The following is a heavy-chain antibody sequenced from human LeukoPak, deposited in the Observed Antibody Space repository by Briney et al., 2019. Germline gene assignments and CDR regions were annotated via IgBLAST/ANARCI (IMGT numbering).Heavy chain of an antibody. D-gene: IGHD3-9*01. J-gene: IGHJ4*02. V-gene: IGHV1-18*01. CDR1: GGTFSSYA. CDR3: ARDYDILTGYYKSSGY. CDR2: ISAYNGNT. Sequence: GSSVKVSCKASGGTFSSYAISWVRQAPGQGLEWMGWISAYNGNTNYAQKLQGRVTMTTDTSTSTAYMELRSLRSDDTAVYYCARDYDILTGYYKSSGYWGQGTLVTVSS.